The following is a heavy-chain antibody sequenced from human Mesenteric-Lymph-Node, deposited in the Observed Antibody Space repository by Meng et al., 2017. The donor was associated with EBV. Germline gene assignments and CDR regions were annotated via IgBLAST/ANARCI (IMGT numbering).Heavy chain of an antibody. CDR3: AGHVGRGGDY. V-gene: IGHV4-34*01. D-gene: IGHD3-10*01. CDR1: GGSFSDYY. Sequence: QVQLQQGGAGLLKPSETLSLPCAVYGGSFSDYYWSWFRQPPGKGLEWIGEINHSGNTHNNPSLKSRVSMSVDTSKNQFSLKLDSVTAADTAMYYCAGHVGRGGDYWDQGALVTVSS. CDR2: INHSGNT. J-gene: IGHJ4*02.